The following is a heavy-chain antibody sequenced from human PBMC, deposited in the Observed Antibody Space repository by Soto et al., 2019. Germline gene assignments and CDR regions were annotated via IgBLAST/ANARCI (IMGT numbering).Heavy chain of an antibody. CDR1: GFTFSSYG. Sequence: QVQLVESGGGVVQPGRSLRLSCAASGFTFSSYGMHWVRQAPGKGLEWVAVIWYDGSNKYYADSVKGRFTISRDNYKNTLYLQMTGLRVEDTAVYYCARNLSEQWLVSYSYYGMDVWGQGTTVTVSS. D-gene: IGHD6-19*01. J-gene: IGHJ6*02. CDR2: IWYDGSNK. V-gene: IGHV3-33*01. CDR3: ARNLSEQWLVSYSYYGMDV.